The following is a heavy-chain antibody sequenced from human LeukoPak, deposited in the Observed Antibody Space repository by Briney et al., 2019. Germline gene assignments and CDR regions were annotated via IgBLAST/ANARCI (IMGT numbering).Heavy chain of an antibody. CDR1: GFTFNSHH. Sequence: GGSLRLSCAVSGFTFNSHHMHWVRQAPNKGLDWVAVAPHDGTSPSHAASVNGRFTISRDNSKDMVFLQMDSLRVDDTASYYCARQSLGASGLDHWGQGVLVTVSS. CDR2: APHDGTSP. CDR3: ARQSLGASGLDH. V-gene: IGHV3-30*03. J-gene: IGHJ4*02. D-gene: IGHD1-26*01.